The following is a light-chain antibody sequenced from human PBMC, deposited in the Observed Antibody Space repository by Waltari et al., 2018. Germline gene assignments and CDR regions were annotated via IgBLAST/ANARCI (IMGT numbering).Light chain of an antibody. CDR1: SSDVGTYNY. J-gene: IGLJ2*01. V-gene: IGLV2-23*01. CDR3: CSYAGSSSLL. CDR2: DVT. Sequence: SALTQPASVSGSPGQSITISCTGTSSDVGTYNYVSWYQQYPGKAPKLMIYDVTKRPSGISDRFSGSKSGNTASLTISGLQAEDEADYYCCSYAGSSSLLFGGGTKLTVL.